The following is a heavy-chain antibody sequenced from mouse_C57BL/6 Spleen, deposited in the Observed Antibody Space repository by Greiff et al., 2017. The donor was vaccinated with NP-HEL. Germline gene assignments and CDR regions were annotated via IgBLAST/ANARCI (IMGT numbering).Heavy chain of an antibody. Sequence: VQLKESGAELARPGASVKLSCKASGYTFTSYGISWVKQRTGQGLEWIGEIYPRSGNTYYNEKFKGKATLTADKSSSTAYMELRSLTSEDSAVYFCAYYYGSSYEWYFDVWGTGTTVTVSS. J-gene: IGHJ1*03. CDR1: GYTFTSYG. CDR3: AYYYGSSYEWYFDV. CDR2: IYPRSGNT. D-gene: IGHD1-1*01. V-gene: IGHV1-81*01.